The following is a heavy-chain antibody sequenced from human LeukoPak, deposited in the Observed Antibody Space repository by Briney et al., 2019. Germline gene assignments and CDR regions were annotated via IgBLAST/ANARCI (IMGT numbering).Heavy chain of an antibody. CDR2: ISAYNGNT. J-gene: IGHJ6*02. CDR3: ARERYCSGGSCYSHHGMDV. Sequence: APVKVSCKASGYTFTSYGISWVRQAPGQGLEWMGWISAYNGNTNYAQKLQGRVTMTTDTSTSTAYMELRSLRSDDTAVYYCARERYCSGGSCYSHHGMDVWGQGTTVTVSS. D-gene: IGHD2-15*01. V-gene: IGHV1-18*01. CDR1: GYTFTSYG.